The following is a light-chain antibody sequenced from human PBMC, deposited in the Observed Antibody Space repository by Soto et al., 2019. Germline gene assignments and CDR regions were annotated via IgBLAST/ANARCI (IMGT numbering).Light chain of an antibody. CDR3: QQYGSSTIT. CDR1: QSVSSSY. V-gene: IGKV3-20*01. CDR2: GAS. J-gene: IGKJ5*01. Sequence: EFLLTQFPGTLSLSPGERATLSWGASQSVSSSYLAWYQQKPCQAPRPLIYGASSRATGIPDRFSGSGYGTDFTITISRLEPEEFAVYYCQQYGSSTITFGHGTRLEIK.